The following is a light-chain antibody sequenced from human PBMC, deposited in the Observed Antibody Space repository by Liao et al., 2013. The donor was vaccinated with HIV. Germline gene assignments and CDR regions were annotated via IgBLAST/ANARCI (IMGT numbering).Light chain of an antibody. CDR3: QAWDSNTFWV. CDR1: DLTNILGNKY. CDR2: QDS. J-gene: IGLJ3*02. V-gene: IGLV3-1*01. Sequence: SYGLTQPPSVSVSPGQTAIITCFGDDLTNILGNKYLHWYLQRPGQSPVLVIYQDSRRPLGIPERFSGSKFGDTAILTIRGTQTVDEADYYCQAWDSNTFWVFGGGTQLTVL.